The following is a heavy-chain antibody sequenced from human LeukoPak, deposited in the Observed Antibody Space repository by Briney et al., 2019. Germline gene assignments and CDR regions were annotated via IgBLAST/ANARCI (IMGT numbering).Heavy chain of an antibody. Sequence: GGSLRLSCAASGFTFDDYGMSWVRQAPGKGLEWVSFINWNGVSTYYADSVKGRFTISRDNAKNSLFLQMNSLRAEDTALYYCAREDGFCSGGSCYQHWGQGTLVTVSS. CDR3: AREDGFCSGGSCYQH. J-gene: IGHJ1*01. D-gene: IGHD2-15*01. CDR1: GFTFDDYG. CDR2: INWNGVST. V-gene: IGHV3-20*04.